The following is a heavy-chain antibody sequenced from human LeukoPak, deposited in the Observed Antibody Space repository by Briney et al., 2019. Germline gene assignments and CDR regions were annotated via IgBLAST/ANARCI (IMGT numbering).Heavy chain of an antibody. J-gene: IGHJ4*02. Sequence: ETLSLTCAVYGGSFSGYYWSWVRQAPGKGLEWVANIKQDGSEKYYVDSVKGRFTISRDNAKNSLYLQMNSLRAEDTAVYYCARVVDKSSGWYGGYFDYWGQGTLVTVSS. V-gene: IGHV3-7*01. D-gene: IGHD6-19*01. CDR2: IKQDGSEK. CDR3: ARVVDKSSGWYGGYFDY. CDR1: GGSFSGYY.